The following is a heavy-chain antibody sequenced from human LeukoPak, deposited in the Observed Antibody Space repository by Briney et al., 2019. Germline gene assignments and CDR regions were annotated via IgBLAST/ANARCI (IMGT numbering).Heavy chain of an antibody. CDR3: ARALYNRGWYPDYFDS. Sequence: GGSLRLSCAASGFTFSNYWMHWVRQGPGKGLMWVSRIKTDGSSTTYADSVKGRFTISRDNAKNTLYLQMNSLRAEDTAVYYCARALYNRGWYPDYFDSWGQGALVTVSS. D-gene: IGHD6-19*01. CDR2: IKTDGSST. J-gene: IGHJ4*02. CDR1: GFTFSNYW. V-gene: IGHV3-74*01.